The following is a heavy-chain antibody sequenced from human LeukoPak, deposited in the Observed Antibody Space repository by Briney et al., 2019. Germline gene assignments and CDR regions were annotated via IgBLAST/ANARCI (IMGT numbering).Heavy chain of an antibody. CDR1: GGSISSSSYY. CDR2: IYYSGST. J-gene: IGHJ3*02. CDR3: ARATVRYYYDSSGYFSLSENAAFDI. D-gene: IGHD3-22*01. Sequence: PSETLSLTCTVSGGSISSSSYYWGWIRQPPGKGLEWIGSIYYSGSTYYNPSLKSRATISVDTSKNQFSLKLSSVTAADTAVYYCARATVRYYYDSSGYFSLSENAAFDIWGQGTMVTVSS. V-gene: IGHV4-39*01.